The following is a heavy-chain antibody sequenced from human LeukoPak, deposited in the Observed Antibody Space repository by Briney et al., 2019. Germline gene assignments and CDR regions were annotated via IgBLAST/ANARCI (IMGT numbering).Heavy chain of an antibody. D-gene: IGHD3-22*01. CDR1: GFTFSSYA. J-gene: IGHJ4*02. Sequence: GGSLRLSCAASGFTFSSYAMSWVRQAPGKGLEWVSSISGSGGSTYDADSVKGRLTISRDNSKNTLYLQMNSLRAEDTAVYYCAKASVYESSGYYYYFDYWGQGTLVTASS. CDR3: AKASVYESSGYYYYFDY. V-gene: IGHV3-23*01. CDR2: ISGSGGST.